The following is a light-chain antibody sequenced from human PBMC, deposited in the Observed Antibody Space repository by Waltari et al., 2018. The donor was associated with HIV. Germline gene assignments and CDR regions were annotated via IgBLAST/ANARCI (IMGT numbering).Light chain of an antibody. CDR3: QSFDNSLNGYV. J-gene: IGLJ1*01. CDR1: SSNIGPNFD. CDR2: ANS. V-gene: IGLV1-40*01. Sequence: QSVLTQPPSVSGAPGQRVTISCTRRSSNIGPNFDVHWYQLPPGSAPKLLIFANSNRPSGVPDRFSASKSATSASLAISGLQPEDEAEYYCQSFDNSLNGYVFGTGTTVIVL.